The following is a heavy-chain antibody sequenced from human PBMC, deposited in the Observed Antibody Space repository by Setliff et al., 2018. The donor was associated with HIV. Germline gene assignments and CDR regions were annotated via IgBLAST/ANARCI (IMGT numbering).Heavy chain of an antibody. CDR3: ARASGCIDGVCYAYSYYALDV. CDR2: IWYDGTKI. CDR1: GFSFRDFG. J-gene: IGHJ6*02. Sequence: GGSLRLSCVASGFSFRDFGMHWVRQAPGKGLDWLALIWYDGTKIYYADSVKGRFTISRDNAKNTLYLQMNSLRAEDTAVYYCARASGCIDGVCYAYSYYALDVWGQGTTVTVSS. D-gene: IGHD2-8*01. V-gene: IGHV3-33*08.